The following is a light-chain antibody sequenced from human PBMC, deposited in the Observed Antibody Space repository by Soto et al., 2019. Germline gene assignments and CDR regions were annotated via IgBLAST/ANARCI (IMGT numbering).Light chain of an antibody. CDR3: QQYGSSPLT. CDR2: GAS. CDR1: QSVSSSY. V-gene: IGKV3-20*01. J-gene: IGKJ5*01. Sequence: EIVLTQSPGTLSLSPGERATLSCRASQSVSSSYLAWYQQKPGQAPRLLIYGASSRATGIPDRFSGSGSGTDFTLTISRLEPEDFAVYYCQQYGSSPLTFVGGTRLEIK.